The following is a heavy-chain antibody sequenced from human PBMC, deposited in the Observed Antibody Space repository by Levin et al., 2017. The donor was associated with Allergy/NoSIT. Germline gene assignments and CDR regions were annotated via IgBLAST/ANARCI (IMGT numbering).Heavy chain of an antibody. J-gene: IGHJ4*02. Sequence: SQTLSLTCAVYGGSFSGYYWSWIRQPPGKGLEWIGEINHSGSTNYNPSLKSRVTISVDTSKNQFSLKLSSVTAADTAVYYCARVRAVVRGVILPYYWGQGTLVTVSS. D-gene: IGHD3-10*01. CDR1: GGSFSGYY. V-gene: IGHV4-34*01. CDR2: INHSGST. CDR3: ARVRAVVRGVILPYY.